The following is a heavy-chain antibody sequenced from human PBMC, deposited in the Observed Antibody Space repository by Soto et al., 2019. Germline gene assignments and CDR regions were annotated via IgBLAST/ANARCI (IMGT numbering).Heavy chain of an antibody. CDR3: ARGRWYGMDV. V-gene: IGHV3-53*01. Sequence: PGGSLRLSCAASGFTVSNSYMSWVRQAPGKGLEWVSAIYSGGTTYYADSVKGRFTISRDNSKNTLYLQMNSLRVDDTAVYYCARGRWYGMDVWGQGTTVTVSS. CDR1: GFTVSNSY. CDR2: IYSGGTT. D-gene: IGHD6-13*01. J-gene: IGHJ6*02.